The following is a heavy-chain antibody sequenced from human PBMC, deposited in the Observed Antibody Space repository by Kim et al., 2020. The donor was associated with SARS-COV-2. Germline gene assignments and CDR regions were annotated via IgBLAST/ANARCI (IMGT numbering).Heavy chain of an antibody. J-gene: IGHJ4*02. Sequence: GGSLRLSCAASGFTFSDYAISWVRQAPGKGLEWVSCLGGSGDNTFYAASVKGRLTISRDNSKKTLDLQMNFMTGEDTARNYCVRGGGGGGLNLWGEGTL. D-gene: IGHD3-10*01. CDR2: LGGSGDNT. CDR1: GFTFSDYA. CDR3: VRGGGGGGLNL. V-gene: IGHV3-23*01.